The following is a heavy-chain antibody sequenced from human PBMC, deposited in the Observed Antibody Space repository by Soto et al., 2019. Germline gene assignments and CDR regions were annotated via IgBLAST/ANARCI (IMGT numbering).Heavy chain of an antibody. CDR2: IYYSGST. J-gene: IGHJ6*02. Sequence: SETLSLTCTVAGGSISSGDYYWSWIRQPPGKGLEWIGYIYYSGSTYYNPSLKSRVTISVDTSKNQFSLKLSSVTAPDTAVYCCARDGLPKPDYYYYGMDVWGQGTTVTVSS. V-gene: IGHV4-30-4*01. CDR1: GGSISSGDYY. CDR3: ARDGLPKPDYYYYGMDV.